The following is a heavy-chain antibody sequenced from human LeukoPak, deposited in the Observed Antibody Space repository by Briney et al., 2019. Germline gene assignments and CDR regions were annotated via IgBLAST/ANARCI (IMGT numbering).Heavy chain of an antibody. D-gene: IGHD6-13*01. Sequence: KTGGSLRLSCTASGFTFGDYAMSWFRQAPGKGLEWVGFIRSKACGGTTEYAASVKGRFTISRDDSKSIAYLQMNSLKTEDTAVYYCTREEAAAGLSPLDYWGQGTLVTVSS. CDR3: TREEAAAGLSPLDY. CDR1: GFTFGDYA. CDR2: IRSKACGGTT. V-gene: IGHV3-49*05. J-gene: IGHJ4*02.